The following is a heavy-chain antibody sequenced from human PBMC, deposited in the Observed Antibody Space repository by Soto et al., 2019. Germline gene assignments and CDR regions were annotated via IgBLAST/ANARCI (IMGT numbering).Heavy chain of an antibody. CDR3: ARILTMVRASLGY. CDR2: ISSSSSTI. CDR1: GFTFSSYS. V-gene: IGHV3-48*01. J-gene: IGHJ4*02. Sequence: PGGSLRLSCAASGFTFSSYSMNWVRQAPGKGLEWVSYISSSSSTIYYADSVKGRFTISRDNAKNSLYLQMNSLRAEDTAVYYCARILTMVRASLGYWGQGTLVTVSS. D-gene: IGHD3-10*01.